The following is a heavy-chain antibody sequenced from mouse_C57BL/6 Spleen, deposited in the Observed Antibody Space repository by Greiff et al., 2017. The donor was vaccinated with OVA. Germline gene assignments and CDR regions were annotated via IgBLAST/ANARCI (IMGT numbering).Heavy chain of an antibody. V-gene: IGHV1-55*01. Sequence: QVQLQQPGAELVKPGASVKMSCKASGYTFTSYWITWVKQRPDPGIAWIGDIYPGSGSTNYNEKFKSKATLTVDTSSSTAYMQLSSLTSEDSAVYYCARHHYDYDEYFDVWGTGTTVTVSS. CDR1: GYTFTSYW. D-gene: IGHD2-4*01. CDR3: ARHHYDYDEYFDV. J-gene: IGHJ1*03. CDR2: IYPGSGST.